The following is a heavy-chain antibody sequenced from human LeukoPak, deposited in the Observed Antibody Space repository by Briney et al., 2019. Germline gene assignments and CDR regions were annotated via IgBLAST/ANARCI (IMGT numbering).Heavy chain of an antibody. V-gene: IGHV5-51*01. CDR3: ARFLMVRGVIISLDI. J-gene: IGHJ3*02. Sequence: GESLKISCKGSGYSFTSYWIGWVRQMPGKGLEWMGIIYPGDSDTRYSPSFQGQVTISADKSISTAYLQWSSLKASDTAMYYCARFLMVRGVIISLDIWGQGTMVTVSS. CDR1: GYSFTSYW. D-gene: IGHD3-10*01. CDR2: IYPGDSDT.